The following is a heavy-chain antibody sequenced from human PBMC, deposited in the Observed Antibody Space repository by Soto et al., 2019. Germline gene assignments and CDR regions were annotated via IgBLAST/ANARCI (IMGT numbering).Heavy chain of an antibody. D-gene: IGHD5-12*01. CDR2: ISWNSGSI. CDR3: AKSRGYSGYAFDY. Sequence: GGSLRLSCAASGFTFDDYAMHWVRQAPGKGLEWVSGISWNSGSIGYADSGKGRFTISRDNAKNSLYLQMNSLRAEDTALYYCAKSRGYSGYAFDYWGQGTLVTVSS. V-gene: IGHV3-9*01. J-gene: IGHJ4*02. CDR1: GFTFDDYA.